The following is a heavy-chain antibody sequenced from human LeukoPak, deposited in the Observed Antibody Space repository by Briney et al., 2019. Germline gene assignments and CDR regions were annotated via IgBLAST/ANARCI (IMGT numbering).Heavy chain of an antibody. Sequence: ASVKVSCKVSGYTLTELSMHWVRQAPGKGLEWMGGFDPEVGETIYAQKFQGRVTMTEDTSTDTAYMELSSMRSEDTAVYYCARAEGYCSSTSCYPYFDYWGQGTLVTVSS. J-gene: IGHJ4*02. V-gene: IGHV1-24*01. CDR3: ARAEGYCSSTSCYPYFDY. CDR2: FDPEVGET. D-gene: IGHD2-2*01. CDR1: GYTLTELS.